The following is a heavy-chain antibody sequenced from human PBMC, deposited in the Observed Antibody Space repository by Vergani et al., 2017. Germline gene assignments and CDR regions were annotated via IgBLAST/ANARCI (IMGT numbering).Heavy chain of an antibody. V-gene: IGHV3-66*02. Sequence: EVQLVESGGGLVKPGGSLRLSCAASGFTFSSYSMNWVRQAPGKGLEWVSVIYSGGSTYYADSVKGRFTISRDNSKNTLYLQMNSLRAEDTAVYYCASLTYYYDSSGYHPFDYWGQGTLVSVSS. D-gene: IGHD3-22*01. CDR2: IYSGGST. J-gene: IGHJ4*02. CDR3: ASLTYYYDSSGYHPFDY. CDR1: GFTFSSYS.